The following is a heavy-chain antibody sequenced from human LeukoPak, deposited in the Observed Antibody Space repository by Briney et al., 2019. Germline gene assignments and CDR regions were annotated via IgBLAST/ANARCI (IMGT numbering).Heavy chain of an antibody. D-gene: IGHD3-3*01. CDR1: GFTFSSYA. Sequence: GGSLTLSCAASGFTFSSYAMSWVRQAAGKGLEWVSDINSSGGSTYYADSVKGRFTISRDNSKNTLYLQMNGLRAEDTAVYYCVPRKEWSCYMDVWGKGTTVTVSS. CDR2: INSSGGST. V-gene: IGHV3-23*01. J-gene: IGHJ6*03. CDR3: VPRKEWSCYMDV.